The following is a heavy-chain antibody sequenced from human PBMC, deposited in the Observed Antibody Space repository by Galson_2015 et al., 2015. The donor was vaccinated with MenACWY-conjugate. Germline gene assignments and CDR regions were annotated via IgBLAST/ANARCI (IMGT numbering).Heavy chain of an antibody. Sequence: SLRLSCAASGFTFSSYAMTWVRQAPGKGLQWVSAISYSGGSTFYADSVKGRFTISRDHSKTTLYLQLNSLRVEDTAVYYCAKRVVISSSSGFDYGGQGTLVTVSS. CDR2: ISYSGGST. CDR3: AKRVVISSSSGFDY. CDR1: GFTFSSYA. J-gene: IGHJ4*02. D-gene: IGHD6-6*01. V-gene: IGHV3-23*01.